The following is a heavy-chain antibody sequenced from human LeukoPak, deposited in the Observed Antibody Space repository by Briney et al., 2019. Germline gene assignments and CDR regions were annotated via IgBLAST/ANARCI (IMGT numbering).Heavy chain of an antibody. V-gene: IGHV1-69*05. CDR1: GGTFSSYA. D-gene: IGHD2-2*01. CDR3: ARAKYCSSTSCYLLGNYYYYYMDV. CDR2: IIPIFGTA. Sequence: SVKVSCKASGGTFSSYAISWVRQAPGQGLEWMGGIIPIFGTANYAQKFQGRVTITTDESTSTAYMELSSLRSEDTAVYYCARAKYCSSTSCYLLGNYYYYYMDVWGKGTTVTVSS. J-gene: IGHJ6*03.